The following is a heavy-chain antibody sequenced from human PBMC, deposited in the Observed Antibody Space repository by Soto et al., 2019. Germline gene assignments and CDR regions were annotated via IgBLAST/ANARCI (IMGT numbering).Heavy chain of an antibody. J-gene: IGHJ4*02. D-gene: IGHD6-19*01. CDR2: ISGNGNSA. V-gene: IGHV3-23*01. CDR3: GKERRGSGWSVCNF. CDR1: GFTFRDYA. Sequence: GGSLRLSCAASGFTFRDYAMNWVRQAPGKGLEWVADISGNGNSARHADSVKGRFTISRDNSQNTLYLHMNSLRVDDTAIYYCGKERRGSGWSVCNFWGQGTLVTVSS.